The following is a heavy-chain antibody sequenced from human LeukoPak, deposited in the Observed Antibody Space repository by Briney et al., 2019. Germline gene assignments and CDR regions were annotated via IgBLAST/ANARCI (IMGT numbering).Heavy chain of an antibody. Sequence: AASVTVSCKASGYTFTSYGISWVRQAPGQGLEWMGWISAYNGNTNYAQKLQGRVTMTTDTSTSTAYMELRSLRSDDTAVYYCARENYYDSSGYGAVRTLYYFDYWGQGTLVTVSS. D-gene: IGHD3-22*01. V-gene: IGHV1-18*01. CDR2: ISAYNGNT. CDR3: ARENYYDSSGYGAVRTLYYFDY. J-gene: IGHJ4*02. CDR1: GYTFTSYG.